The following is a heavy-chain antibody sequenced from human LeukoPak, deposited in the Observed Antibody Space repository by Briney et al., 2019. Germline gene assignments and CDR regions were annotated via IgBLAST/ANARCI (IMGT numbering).Heavy chain of an antibody. V-gene: IGHV4-30-2*01. CDR2: IYHSGST. D-gene: IGHD6-19*01. Sequence: PSETLSLTCTVSGGSISSGGYYWSWIRQPPGKGLEWIGYIYHSGSTYYNPSLKSRVTISVDRSKNQFSLKLSSVTAADTAVYYCARGYSSGWYFDYWGQGILVTVSS. CDR3: ARGYSSGWYFDY. J-gene: IGHJ4*02. CDR1: GGSISSGGYY.